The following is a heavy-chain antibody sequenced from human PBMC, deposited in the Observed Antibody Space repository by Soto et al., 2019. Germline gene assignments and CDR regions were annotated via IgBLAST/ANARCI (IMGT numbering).Heavy chain of an antibody. CDR3: ARGGLRSYWFDP. CDR2: IIGDGSTT. Sequence: EVQLVESGGGLVQPGGSLRLSCAASGFTFSTYWMHWVRQAPVKGLVWVSRIIGDGSTTNYADSVKGRFTISRDNAKNMLYLQVSGLRAEDTAVYYCARGGLRSYWFDPWGQGTLVTVSS. CDR1: GFTFSTYW. V-gene: IGHV3-74*01. D-gene: IGHD3-10*01. J-gene: IGHJ5*02.